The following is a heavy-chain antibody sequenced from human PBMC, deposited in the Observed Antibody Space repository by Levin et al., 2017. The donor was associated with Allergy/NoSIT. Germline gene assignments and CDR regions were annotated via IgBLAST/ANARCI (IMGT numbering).Heavy chain of an antibody. D-gene: IGHD1-26*01. J-gene: IGHJ6*02. CDR2: FYYTGST. V-gene: IGHV4-30-4*01. Sequence: SCTVSGASVSRGDYYWSWIRQPPGKGLEWIGYFYYTGSTYYKPSLRSRVTMSADTSKNQFSLNLSSVTAADTAVDYCARAGGSYSYYGLDVWCQGTTVTVSS. CDR3: ARAGGSYSYYGLDV. CDR1: GASVSRGDYY.